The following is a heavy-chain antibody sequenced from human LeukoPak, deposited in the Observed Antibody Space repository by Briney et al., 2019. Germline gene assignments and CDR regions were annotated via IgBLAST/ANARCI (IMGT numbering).Heavy chain of an antibody. CDR1: GYSFTSYW. Sequence: GESLKISCKGSGYSFTSYWIGWVRQMPGKGLEWMGIIYPGDSDTRYSPSFQGQVTISADKSISTAYLQWSSLKASDTAMYYCARQGYSYGLVSAFDIWGQGTMVTVSS. D-gene: IGHD5-18*01. V-gene: IGHV5-51*01. CDR3: ARQGYSYGLVSAFDI. CDR2: IYPGDSDT. J-gene: IGHJ3*02.